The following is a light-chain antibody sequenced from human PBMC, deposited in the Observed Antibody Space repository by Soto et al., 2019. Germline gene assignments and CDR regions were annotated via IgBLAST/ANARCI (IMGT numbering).Light chain of an antibody. V-gene: IGKV4-1*01. CDR2: WAS. Sequence: DIMLTQSPDSLAVSLGERATINCKSSQNVLYSSDNSNYLAWFQQKPGQPPKMIINWASSRDSGVPDRFSGSGSGTDFTLTISSLQAEDVAVYYCQQFYGAPLTFGGGTKVEIK. CDR3: QQFYGAPLT. CDR1: QNVLYSSDNSNY. J-gene: IGKJ4*01.